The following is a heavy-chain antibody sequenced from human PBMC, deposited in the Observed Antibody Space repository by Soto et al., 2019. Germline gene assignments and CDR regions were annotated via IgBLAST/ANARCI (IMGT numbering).Heavy chain of an antibody. J-gene: IGHJ6*02. V-gene: IGHV4-59*13. D-gene: IGHD2-15*01. CDR1: GGSISSYY. CDR3: ARGGCSGGSCYFSRPYYYYYGMDV. Sequence: SETLSLTCTVSGGSISSYYWSWIRQPPGKGLEWIGYIYYSGSTNYNPSLKSRVTISVDTSKNQFSLKLSSVTAADTAVYYCARGGCSGGSCYFSRPYYYYYGMDVWGQGTTVTVSS. CDR2: IYYSGST.